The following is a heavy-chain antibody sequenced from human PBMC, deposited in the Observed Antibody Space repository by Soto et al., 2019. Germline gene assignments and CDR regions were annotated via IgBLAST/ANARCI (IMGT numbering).Heavy chain of an antibody. D-gene: IGHD6-25*01. V-gene: IGHV3-30*18. J-gene: IGHJ5*02. CDR1: GFTFSTYG. Sequence: QVQLVESGGGVVQPGRSLRLSCEASGFTFSTYGMHWVRQAPGKGLEWVAIISYDENTKYYADSLKGRFTISRDNSKNTLYQDINNVTPEDTAVYYCAKEVLAAGQGWFDPWGQGTLVTVSS. CDR2: ISYDENTK. CDR3: AKEVLAAGQGWFDP.